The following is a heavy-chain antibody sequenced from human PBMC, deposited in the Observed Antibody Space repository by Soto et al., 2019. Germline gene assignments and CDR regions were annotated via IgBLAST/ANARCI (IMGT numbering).Heavy chain of an antibody. J-gene: IGHJ4*02. CDR2: ISAYNGNT. CDR3: ARAREGSVFCTNGVCHYFDY. Sequence: SVKVSCKASGYTFTRYGISWVRQAPGQGLEWMGWISAYNGNTNYAQKLQGRVTMTTDTSTSTAYMELRSLRSDDTAVYYCARAREGSVFCTNGVCHYFDYWGQGPLFTVS. D-gene: IGHD2-8*01. V-gene: IGHV1-18*01. CDR1: GYTFTRYG.